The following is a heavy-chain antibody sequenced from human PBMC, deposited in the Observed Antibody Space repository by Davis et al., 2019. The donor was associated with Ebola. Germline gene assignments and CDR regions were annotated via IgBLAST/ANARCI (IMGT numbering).Heavy chain of an antibody. CDR1: GGSISSSRYY. J-gene: IGHJ3*02. Sequence: SETLSLTCTVSGGSISSSRYYWGWIRQPPGKGLEWIGNIYYNGNTYYNPSLKSRVTISVDTSKNQFSLKLSSVTAADTAVYYCARSRYDIYPPDAFDIWGQGTLVTVSS. V-gene: IGHV4-39*07. CDR3: ARSRYDIYPPDAFDI. CDR2: IYYNGNT. D-gene: IGHD3-9*01.